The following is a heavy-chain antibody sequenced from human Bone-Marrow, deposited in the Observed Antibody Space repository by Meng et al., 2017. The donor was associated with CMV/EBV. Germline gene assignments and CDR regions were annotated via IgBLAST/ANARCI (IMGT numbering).Heavy chain of an antibody. Sequence: GGSLRLSCAASGFTFDDYAMHWVRQAPGKGLEWVSGISWNSGSIGYADSVKGRFTISRDNAKNSLYLQMNSLRAEDTAVYYCARVTTLYYYYGMDVWGQGTTVTVSS. CDR2: ISWNSGSI. J-gene: IGHJ6*02. CDR3: ARVTTLYYYYGMDV. D-gene: IGHD4-11*01. V-gene: IGHV3-9*01. CDR1: GFTFDDYA.